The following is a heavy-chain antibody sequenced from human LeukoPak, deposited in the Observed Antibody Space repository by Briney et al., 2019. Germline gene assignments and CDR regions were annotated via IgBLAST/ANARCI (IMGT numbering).Heavy chain of an antibody. CDR2: ISGSGGST. J-gene: IGHJ4*02. CDR1: GFTFSSYA. V-gene: IGHV3-23*01. D-gene: IGHD1-26*01. Sequence: PGRSLRLSCAASGFTFSSYAMSWVRQAPGKGLEWVSAISGSGGSTYYADSVKGRFTISRDNSKNTLYLQMNSLRAEDTAVYYCAKEGSGYDGSYYGDYWGQGTLVTVSS. CDR3: AKEGSGYDGSYYGDY.